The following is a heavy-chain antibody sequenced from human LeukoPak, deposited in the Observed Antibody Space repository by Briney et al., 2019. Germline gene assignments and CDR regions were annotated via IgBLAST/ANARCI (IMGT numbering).Heavy chain of an antibody. V-gene: IGHV3-23*01. CDR3: AKDWTGTKPFDL. CDR2: ISGSGGST. D-gene: IGHD3/OR15-3a*01. Sequence: PGGSLRLSCAASGFTFTSYGMSWVRQAPGKGLEWASAISGSGGSTYYADSVKGRFTISRDNSKNTLYLQMNRLRAEDTAVYYCAKDWTGTKPFDLWGRGTLVTVSS. CDR1: GFTFTSYG. J-gene: IGHJ2*01.